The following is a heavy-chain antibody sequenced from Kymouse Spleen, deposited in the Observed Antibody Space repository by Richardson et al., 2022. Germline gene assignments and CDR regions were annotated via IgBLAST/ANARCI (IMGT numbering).Heavy chain of an antibody. CDR2: IWYDGSNK. D-gene: IGHD4-23*01. CDR3: AREFPGYGGDAF*Y. Sequence: QVQLVESGGGVVQPGRSLRLSCAASGFTFSSYGMHWVRQAPGKGLEWVAVIWYDGSNKYYADSVKGRFTISRDNSKNTLYLQMNSLRAEDTAVYYCAREFPGYGGDAF*YLGPRDNGHRLF. V-gene: IGHV3-33*01. CDR1: GFTFSSYG. J-gene: IGHJ3*02.